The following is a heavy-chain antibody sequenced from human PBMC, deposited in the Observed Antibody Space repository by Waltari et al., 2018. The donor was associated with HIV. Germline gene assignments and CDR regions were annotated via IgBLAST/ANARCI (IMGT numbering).Heavy chain of an antibody. CDR1: GFTFSASA. Sequence: EVQLVESGGGLVQPGGSLRVSCAASGFTFSASAIHWVRQASGKGLGWVGRIRSRGNRDATAYGASVKGRFTVSRHESKNTAYLQMNNLKTEDTAVYYCTRALAYWGQGTLVTVSP. V-gene: IGHV3-73*02. CDR2: IRSRGNRDAT. CDR3: TRALAY. J-gene: IGHJ4*02. D-gene: IGHD3-16*01.